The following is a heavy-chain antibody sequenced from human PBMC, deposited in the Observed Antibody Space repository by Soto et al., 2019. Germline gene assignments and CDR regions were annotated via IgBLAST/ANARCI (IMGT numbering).Heavy chain of an antibody. CDR2: MNPNSGNT. J-gene: IGHJ6*02. Sequence: GASVKVSCKASGYTFTSYDSNWVRQATGQGLEWMGWMNPNSGNTGYAQKFRGRVTMTRNTSISTAYMELSSLRSEDTAVYYCARERTGTTSMDVWGQRTTVSVSS. V-gene: IGHV1-8*01. D-gene: IGHD1-1*01. CDR3: ARERTGTTSMDV. CDR1: GYTFTSYD.